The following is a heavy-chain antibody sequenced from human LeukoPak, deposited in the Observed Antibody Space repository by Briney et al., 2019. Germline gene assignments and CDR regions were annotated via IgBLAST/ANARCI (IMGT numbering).Heavy chain of an antibody. CDR1: GYTFSSYS. CDR2: ISSSSSYI. V-gene: IGHV3-21*04. J-gene: IGHJ3*02. D-gene: IGHD1-1*01. Sequence: GGSLRLSCAASGYTFSSYSMNWVRQAPGKGLEWVSSISSSSSYIYYADSVKGRFTISRDNAKNSLYLQMNSLRIEDTALYYCAKGGYSWNRGDAFDTWGQGTMVTVSS. CDR3: AKGGYSWNRGDAFDT.